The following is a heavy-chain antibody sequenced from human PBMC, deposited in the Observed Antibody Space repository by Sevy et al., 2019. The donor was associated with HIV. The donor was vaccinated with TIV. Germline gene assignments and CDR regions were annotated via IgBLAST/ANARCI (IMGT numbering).Heavy chain of an antibody. CDR1: GGSISSYY. CDR3: ARDPGIAVAGEYYFDY. V-gene: IGHV4-59*13. CDR2: IYYSGST. D-gene: IGHD6-19*01. J-gene: IGHJ4*02. Sequence: TLSLTCTVSGGSISSYYWSWIRQPPGKGLEWIGYIYYSGSTNYNPSRKSRVTISVDTSKNQFSLKLTSVTAADTAVYYCARDPGIAVAGEYYFDYWGQGTLVTVSS.